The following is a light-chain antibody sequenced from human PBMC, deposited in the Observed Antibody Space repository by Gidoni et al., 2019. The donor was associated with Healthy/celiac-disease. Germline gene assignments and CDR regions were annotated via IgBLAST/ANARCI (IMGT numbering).Light chain of an antibody. CDR3: QLYDNLPPFT. CDR1: QVISKY. CDR2: DAS. Sequence: DIQMTQVPSSPSASVGDRGTIPCQASQVISKYFNWYQQKTGKAPKLLIYDASNLETGFPARFRASGSGTGFTFTFSSLQPEDITTYFCQLYDNLPPFTFGPGTKVDIK. V-gene: IGKV1-33*01. J-gene: IGKJ3*01.